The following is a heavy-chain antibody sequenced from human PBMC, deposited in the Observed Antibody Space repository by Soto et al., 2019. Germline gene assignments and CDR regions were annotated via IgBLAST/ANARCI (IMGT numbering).Heavy chain of an antibody. CDR2: ISGSGGST. V-gene: IGHV3-23*01. D-gene: IGHD6-13*01. CDR1: GFTFSSYA. J-gene: IGHJ6*02. CDR3: ARSEGYSSSWYSGYYYYGMDV. Sequence: PGGSLRLSCAASGFTFSSYAMSWVRQAPGKGLEWVSAISGSGGSTYYADSVKGRFTISRDNSKNTLYLQMNSLRAEDTAVYYCARSEGYSSSWYSGYYYYGMDVWGQGTTVTVSS.